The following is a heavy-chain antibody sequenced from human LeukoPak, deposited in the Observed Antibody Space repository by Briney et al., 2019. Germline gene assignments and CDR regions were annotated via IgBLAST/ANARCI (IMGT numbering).Heavy chain of an antibody. V-gene: IGHV3-49*04. CDR2: IRIKSSGGTA. CDR1: GFTFGDYT. D-gene: IGHD4-23*01. CDR3: AGGVRTPDY. J-gene: IGHJ4*02. Sequence: GGSLRLSCTTSGFTFGDYTMTWVRQAPGKGLEWVGFIRIKSSGGTAGYAASVKGRFTISRDDSKSIAYLQMNSLNTEDTAVYFCAGGVRTPDYWGQGTLVTVSS.